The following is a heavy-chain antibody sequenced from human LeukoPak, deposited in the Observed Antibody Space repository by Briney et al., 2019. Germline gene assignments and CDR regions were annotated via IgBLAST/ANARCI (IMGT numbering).Heavy chain of an antibody. V-gene: IGHV4-59*02. CDR2: IYYSGST. Sequence: PSETLSLTCTVSGGSVSSYYWSWIRQPPGKGLEWIGYIYYSGSTNYNPSLKSRVTISVDTSKNQFSLKLSSVTAADTAVYYCARDLGGPHTYWGQGTLVTVSS. D-gene: IGHD4-23*01. CDR1: GGSVSSYY. CDR3: ARDLGGPHTY. J-gene: IGHJ4*02.